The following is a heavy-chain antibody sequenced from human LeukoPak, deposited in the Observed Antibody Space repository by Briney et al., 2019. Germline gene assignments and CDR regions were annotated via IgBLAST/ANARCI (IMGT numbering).Heavy chain of an antibody. J-gene: IGHJ3*02. D-gene: IGHD4-17*01. CDR3: ARAWSGDGGDAFDI. V-gene: IGHV3-33*01. CDR2: VWYDGSNK. Sequence: VXQAPGXGLEWVXVVWYDGSNKYYADSVKGRFTISRDNSKNTLYLQMNSLRAEDTAVYYCARAWSGDGGDAFDIWGQGTMVTVSS.